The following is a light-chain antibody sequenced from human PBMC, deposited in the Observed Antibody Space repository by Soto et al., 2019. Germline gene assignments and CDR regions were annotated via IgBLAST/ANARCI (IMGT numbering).Light chain of an antibody. J-gene: IGKJ1*01. CDR3: QQRSNWPLLT. CDR1: QSVSSY. CDR2: DAS. V-gene: IGKV3-11*01. Sequence: EIVLTQSPATLSLSPGDRATLSCRASQSVSSYLAWYQQKPGQAPRLLIYDASNRATGIPARFSGSGSGTDFTLTISSLEPEDFAVYYCQQRSNWPLLTFGQGTKVEI.